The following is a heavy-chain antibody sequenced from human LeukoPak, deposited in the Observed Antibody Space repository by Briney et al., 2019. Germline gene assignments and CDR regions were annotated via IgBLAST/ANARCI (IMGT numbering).Heavy chain of an antibody. Sequence: SQTLSLTCAISGDSVSSNSAAWNWIRQSPSRGLEWLGRTYYRSKWYYGYATSVKGRITINPDTSKNQFSLKLSSVTAADTAVYYCARHFPYCGGDCPYYYMDVWGKGTTVTVSS. V-gene: IGHV6-1*01. CDR1: GDSVSSNSAA. CDR3: ARHFPYCGGDCPYYYMDV. J-gene: IGHJ6*03. CDR2: TYYRSKWYY. D-gene: IGHD2-21*02.